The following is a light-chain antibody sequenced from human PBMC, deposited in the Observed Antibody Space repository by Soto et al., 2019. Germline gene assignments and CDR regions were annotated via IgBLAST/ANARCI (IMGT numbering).Light chain of an antibody. V-gene: IGLV2-8*01. CDR3: SSFAGSPVV. Sequence: QSALTQPPSASGSLGQSVPIPCTGTSSDVGDYNYVSWYQQHPGKVPKLMIYEVSKRPSGVPDRFSGSKSGNTASLTVSGLQAEDEADYYCSSFAGSPVVFGGGTKVTVL. CDR1: SSDVGDYNY. J-gene: IGLJ2*01. CDR2: EVS.